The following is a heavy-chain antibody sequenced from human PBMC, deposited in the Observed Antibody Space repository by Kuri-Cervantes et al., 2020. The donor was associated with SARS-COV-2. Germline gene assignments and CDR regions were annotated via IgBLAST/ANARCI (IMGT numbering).Heavy chain of an antibody. D-gene: IGHD3-10*01. J-gene: IGHJ5*02. CDR2: IRYDGGNK. CDR1: GFTFTNYG. V-gene: IGHV3-30*02. CDR3: AREYYGSGSYYNLLGPSFLASLGNWFDP. Sequence: GGSLRLSCAASGFTFTNYGMHWVRQAPGKGLEWVAFIRYDGGNKYYADSVKGRFTISRDNSKNTLYLQMNSLRAEDTAVYYCAREYYGSGSYYNLLGPSFLASLGNWFDPWGQGTLVTVSS.